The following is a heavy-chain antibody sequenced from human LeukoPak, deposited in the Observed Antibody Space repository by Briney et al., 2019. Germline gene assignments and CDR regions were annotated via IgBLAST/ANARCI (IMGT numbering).Heavy chain of an antibody. CDR3: ARDLGGSGWDIDY. CDR2: IWYDATIQ. V-gene: IGHV3-33*01. Sequence: GGSLRLSCAASGFTFSTYTMHWVRQAPGKGLDWVAIIWYDATIQYYADSVRGRFTVSRDNSKNTLSLQMNSLRVEDTVVYYCARDLGGSGWDIDYWGQGVLVTVSS. CDR1: GFTFSTYT. D-gene: IGHD6-19*01. J-gene: IGHJ4*02.